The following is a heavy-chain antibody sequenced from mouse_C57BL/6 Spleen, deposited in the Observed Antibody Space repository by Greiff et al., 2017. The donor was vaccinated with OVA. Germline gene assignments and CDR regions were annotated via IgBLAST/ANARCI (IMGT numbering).Heavy chain of an antibody. J-gene: IGHJ2*01. V-gene: IGHV5-16*01. Sequence: EVKLVESEGGLVQPGSSMKLSCTASGFTFSDYYMAWVRQVPEKGLEWVANINYDGSSTYYLDSLKSRFIISRDNAKNILYLQMSSLKSEDTATYYCARDRDGYIDYWGQGTTLTVSS. CDR2: INYDGSST. CDR1: GFTFSDYY. CDR3: ARDRDGYIDY. D-gene: IGHD2-3*01.